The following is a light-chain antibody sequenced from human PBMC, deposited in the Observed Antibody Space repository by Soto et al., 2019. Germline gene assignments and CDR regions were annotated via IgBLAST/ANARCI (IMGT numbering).Light chain of an antibody. V-gene: IGLV2-14*01. CDR1: SSDVGSHNH. CDR2: EVS. CDR3: NSLSAAGSSYV. J-gene: IGLJ1*01. Sequence: QSALTEPACVSGSPGQSIAISCTGTSSDVGSHNHVSWYQQYPGKAPKLIIYEVSNRPSGVSARFSGSKFGSTASLTISGLQAEDEAEYYCNSLSAAGSSYVFGPGTKVTVL.